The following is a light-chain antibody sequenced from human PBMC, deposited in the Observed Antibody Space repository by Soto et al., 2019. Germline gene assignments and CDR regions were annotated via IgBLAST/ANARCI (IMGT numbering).Light chain of an antibody. CDR3: MQALQTPLT. CDR2: LAS. J-gene: IGKJ4*01. Sequence: VMTQSPFSLPVTPGQPASISCRSSQSLLHSNGHKYLDWYLQKPGRSPQLLIYLASKRASGVPDRFSGSGSGTDFTLNISRVEAEDIGVYYCMQALQTPLTFGGGTKVEIK. V-gene: IGKV2-28*01. CDR1: QSLLHSNGHKY.